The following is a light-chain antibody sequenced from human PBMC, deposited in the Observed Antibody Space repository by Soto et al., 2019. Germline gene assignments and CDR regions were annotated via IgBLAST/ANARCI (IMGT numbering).Light chain of an antibody. J-gene: IGKJ2*01. CDR1: QTVSSNY. CDR3: QQYGSSPAT. CDR2: GAS. Sequence: EIVMTQSPDTLSLSPGERATLSCRATQTVSSNYLAWYQQRPGQAPRLLIYGASSRVTGIPDRFSGSGSGTDFTLTISRLEPEDFAVYFCQQYGSSPATFGQGTKLGIK. V-gene: IGKV3-20*01.